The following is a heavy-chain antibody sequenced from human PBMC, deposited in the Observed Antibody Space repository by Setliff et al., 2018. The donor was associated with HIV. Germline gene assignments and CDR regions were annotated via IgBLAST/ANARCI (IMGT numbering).Heavy chain of an antibody. J-gene: IGHJ4*02. CDR1: GYTFTGYY. Sequence: ASVKVSCRASGYTFTGYYMHWVRQAPGQGLEWMGRINPNSGGTNYAQKFQGRVTMTRDTSISTAYMELSRLRSDDTAVYYCARDGPAPLTTVVTPGDYWGQGTLVTVSS. CDR3: ARDGPAPLTTVVTPGDY. D-gene: IGHD4-17*01. CDR2: INPNSGGT. V-gene: IGHV1-2*06.